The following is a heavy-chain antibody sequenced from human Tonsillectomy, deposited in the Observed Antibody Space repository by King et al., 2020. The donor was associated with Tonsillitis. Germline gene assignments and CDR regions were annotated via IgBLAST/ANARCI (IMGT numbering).Heavy chain of an antibody. J-gene: IGHJ6*03. CDR2: IYSGGSA. CDR1: GFTVSSNY. Sequence: VQLVESGGGLVQPGGSLRLSCAASGFTVSSNYMSWVRQAPGKGLEWVSVIYSGGSAYYADSVKGRFTISRDNSKNTLYLQMNSLRAEETAVYYCAREEGYYDSSGYWWGYYYYYMDVWGKGTTVTVSS. CDR3: AREEGYYDSSGYWWGYYYYYMDV. D-gene: IGHD3-22*01. V-gene: IGHV3-66*01.